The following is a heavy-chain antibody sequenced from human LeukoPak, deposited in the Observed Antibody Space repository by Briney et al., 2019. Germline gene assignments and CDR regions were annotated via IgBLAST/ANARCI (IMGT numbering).Heavy chain of an antibody. D-gene: IGHD1-26*01. CDR3: ARNRRIAGSDY. CDR1: GGSISSYY. Sequence: SETLSLTCTVSGGSISSYYWSWIRQPPGKGLEWIGYIYYSGSTNYNPSLKSRVTISVDTSKNQFSLKLSSVTAADTAVYYCARNRRIAGSDYWGQGTLVTVSS. V-gene: IGHV4-59*01. J-gene: IGHJ4*02. CDR2: IYYSGST.